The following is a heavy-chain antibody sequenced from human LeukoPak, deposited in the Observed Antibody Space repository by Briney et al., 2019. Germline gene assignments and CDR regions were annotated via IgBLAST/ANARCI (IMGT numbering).Heavy chain of an antibody. CDR3: ARASFYDFWSGYYRTEFDP. CDR1: GYTFTSYD. CDR2: MNPNSGNA. Sequence: GASVKVSCKASGYTFTSYDINWVRQATGQGLEWMGWMNPNSGNAGYAQKFQGRVTMTRNTSISTAYMELSSLRSEDTAVYYCARASFYDFWSGYYRTEFDPWGQGTLVTVSS. V-gene: IGHV1-8*01. D-gene: IGHD3-3*01. J-gene: IGHJ5*02.